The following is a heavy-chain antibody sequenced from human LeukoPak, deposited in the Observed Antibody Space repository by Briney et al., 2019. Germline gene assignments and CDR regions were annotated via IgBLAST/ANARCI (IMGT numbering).Heavy chain of an antibody. CDR2: ISYDGSNK. J-gene: IGHJ3*02. CDR1: GFTFSSCA. Sequence: AGGSLRLSCAASGFTFSSCAMHWVRQAPGKGQEWVAVISYDGSNKYYADSVKGRFTISRDNSKNTLYLQMNSLRAEDTAVYYCARGGPEYSSGWYGADAFDIWGQGTMVTVSS. CDR3: ARGGPEYSSGWYGADAFDI. D-gene: IGHD6-19*01. V-gene: IGHV3-30-3*01.